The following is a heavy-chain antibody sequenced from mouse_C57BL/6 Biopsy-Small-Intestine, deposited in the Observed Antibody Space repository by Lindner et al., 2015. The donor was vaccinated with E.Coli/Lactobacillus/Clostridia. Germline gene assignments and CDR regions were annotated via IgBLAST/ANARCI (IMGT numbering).Heavy chain of an antibody. J-gene: IGHJ2*01. D-gene: IGHD4-1*01. CDR2: ILPGSVST. V-gene: IGHV1-9*01. Sequence: VQLQESGAELMKPGASVKLSCKATGYTFTGYWIEWVKQRPGHGLEWIGEILPGSVSTNYNERFKGKATFTADTSSNTAYTQLSSLTTEDSAIYYCAKSPELGRNYWGQGTTLTVSS. CDR3: AKSPELGRNY. CDR1: GYTFTGYW.